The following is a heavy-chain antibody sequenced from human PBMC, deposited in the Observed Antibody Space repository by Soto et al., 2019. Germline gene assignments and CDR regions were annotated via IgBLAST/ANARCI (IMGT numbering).Heavy chain of an antibody. CDR2: INPADSDT. J-gene: IGHJ6*03. Sequence: EVQLVQSGAQVKKAGESLKISCEGSGFRFTSYWIAWVCQKPGKGLEWLGIINPADSDTRYSPSFQGQVTISADKSISTAYLQWGRLKASDTAIYYCARGDYPDSVDFDYHMDVWGTGTTVTVSS. CDR1: GFRFTSYW. D-gene: IGHD3-10*01. V-gene: IGHV5-51*03. CDR3: ARGDYPDSVDFDYHMDV.